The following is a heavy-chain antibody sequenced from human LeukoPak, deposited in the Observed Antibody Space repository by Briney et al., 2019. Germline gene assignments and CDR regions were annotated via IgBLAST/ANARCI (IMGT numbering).Heavy chain of an antibody. D-gene: IGHD3-22*01. Sequence: PGGSLRLSCAVSGITLSNYCMSWVRQAPGKGLEWVAGISDRGSRTNYADSVKGRFTISTDHPKNTLYLQMNSLRAEDTAVYFCAKRGVVIRVILVGFHKEAYYFDSWGQGALVTVSS. CDR1: GITLSNYC. J-gene: IGHJ4*02. V-gene: IGHV3-23*01. CDR3: AKRGVVIRVILVGFHKEAYYFDS. CDR2: ISDRGSRT.